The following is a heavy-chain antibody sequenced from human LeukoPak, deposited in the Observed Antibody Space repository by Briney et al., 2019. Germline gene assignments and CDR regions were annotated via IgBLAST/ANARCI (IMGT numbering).Heavy chain of an antibody. CDR2: INPNSGGT. J-gene: IGHJ4*02. V-gene: IGHV1-2*02. CDR3: ARALSIYSYGSHGY. D-gene: IGHD5-18*01. CDR1: GYTFTSYD. Sequence: ASVKVSCKASGYTFTSYDINWVRQAPGQGLEWMGWINPNSGGTNYAQKFQGRVTMTRDTSISTAYMELSRLRSDDTAVYYCARALSIYSYGSHGYWGQGTLVTVSS.